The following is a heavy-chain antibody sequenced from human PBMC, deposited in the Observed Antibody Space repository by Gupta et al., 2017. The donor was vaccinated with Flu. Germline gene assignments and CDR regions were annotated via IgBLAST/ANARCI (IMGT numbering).Heavy chain of an antibody. CDR2: IYSGGST. CDR3: ARHNWGFDYFDY. V-gene: IGHV3-66*02. J-gene: IGHJ4*02. D-gene: IGHD7-27*01. Sequence: EVQLVESGGGLVQPGGSLSLSCAASGFTVSSNYMSWVRQAPGKGLEWVSVIYSGGSTYYADSVKGRFTISRDNSKNTLYLQMNSLRAEDTAVYYCARHNWGFDYFDYWGQGTLVTVSS. CDR1: GFTVSSNY.